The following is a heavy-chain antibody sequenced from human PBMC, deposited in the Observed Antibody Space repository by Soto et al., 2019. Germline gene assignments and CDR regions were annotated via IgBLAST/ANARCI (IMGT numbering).Heavy chain of an antibody. D-gene: IGHD1-26*01. J-gene: IGHJ4*02. CDR1: GFAFSNYI. V-gene: IGHV3-30*18. Sequence: PGGSLRLSCAASGFAFSNYIMHWVRQAPGKGLEWVAIISYDGSNTYYADSVKGRFTISRDNSKNTLYLQMNSLRAEDTSVYYCAKEGGLSGSYYISSSYYFDYWGQGTLVTVSS. CDR3: AKEGGLSGSYYISSSYYFDY. CDR2: ISYDGSNT.